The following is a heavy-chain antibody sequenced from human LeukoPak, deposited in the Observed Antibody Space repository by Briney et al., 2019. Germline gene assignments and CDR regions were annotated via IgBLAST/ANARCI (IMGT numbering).Heavy chain of an antibody. D-gene: IGHD7-27*01. V-gene: IGHV4-34*01. CDR1: GGSFSGYY. CDR3: ARFEANWEYYFDY. CDR2: INHSGST. J-gene: IGHJ4*02. Sequence: SETLSLTCAVHGGSFSGYYWSWIRQPPGKGLEWIGEINHSGSTNYNPSLKSRVTISVDTSKNQFSLKLSSVTAADTAVYYCARFEANWEYYFDYWGQGTLVTVSS.